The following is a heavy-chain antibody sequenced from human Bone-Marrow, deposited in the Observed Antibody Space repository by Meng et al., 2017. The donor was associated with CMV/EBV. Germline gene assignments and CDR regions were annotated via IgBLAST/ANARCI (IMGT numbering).Heavy chain of an antibody. Sequence: ETLSLTCTVSGGSVSSGSYYWSWVRQAPGKGLEWVSVIYSGGSTYYADSVKGRFTISRDNSKNMLYLQMNSLRAEDTAVYYCARGLSIGIFGVVSPYDYWGQGTRVTGSS. V-gene: IGHV3-66*02. CDR3: ARGLSIGIFGVVSPYDY. J-gene: IGHJ4*02. D-gene: IGHD3-3*01. CDR2: IYSGGST. CDR1: GGSVSSGSYY.